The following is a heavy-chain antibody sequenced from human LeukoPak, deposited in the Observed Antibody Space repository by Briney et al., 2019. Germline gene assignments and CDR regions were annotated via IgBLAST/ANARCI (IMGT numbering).Heavy chain of an antibody. CDR1: GYTFTGYY. V-gene: IGHV1-2*02. J-gene: IGHJ5*02. D-gene: IGHD3-9*01. CDR3: AREGYDILTGDRWFDP. CDR2: INPNSGGT. Sequence: ASVKVSCKASGYTFTGYYMHWVRQAPGQGLEWMGWINPNSGGTNCAQKFQGRVTMTRDTSISTAYMELSRLRSDDTAVYYCAREGYDILTGDRWFDPWGQGTLVTVSS.